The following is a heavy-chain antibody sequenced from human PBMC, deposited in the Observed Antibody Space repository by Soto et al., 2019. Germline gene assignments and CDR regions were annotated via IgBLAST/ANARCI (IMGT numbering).Heavy chain of an antibody. J-gene: IGHJ1*01. CDR2: ISWKSDSE. Sequence: SLRLSCEASGFTFDDHAMHWVRQRPGGGLEWVAGISWKSDSEGYADSVKGRFSISRDNAKNSLHLQMNSLSAEDTAFYYCVKDESINWYSGHFRHWGQGTPVTVSS. CDR3: VKDESINWYSGHFRH. CDR1: GFTFDDHA. D-gene: IGHD6-13*01. V-gene: IGHV3-9*01.